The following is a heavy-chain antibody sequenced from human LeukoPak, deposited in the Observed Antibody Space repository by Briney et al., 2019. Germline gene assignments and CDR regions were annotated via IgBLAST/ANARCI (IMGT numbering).Heavy chain of an antibody. CDR2: ISSTSSAI. Sequence: GGSLRLSCAASGFTFSSYSMNWVRQAPGKGLEWVSYISSTSSAIYYADSVKGRFTISRDNAKNSLYLQMNSLRDEDTAVYYCARESGQGGSYAFWGQGTLVTVSS. D-gene: IGHD1-26*01. CDR1: GFTFSSYS. V-gene: IGHV3-48*02. CDR3: ARESGQGGSYAF. J-gene: IGHJ4*02.